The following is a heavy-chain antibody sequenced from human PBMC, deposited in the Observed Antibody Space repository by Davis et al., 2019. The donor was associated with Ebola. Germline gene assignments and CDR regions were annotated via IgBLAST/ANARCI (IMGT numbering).Heavy chain of an antibody. CDR3: TKETDERSSSSNDY. V-gene: IGHV3-30*18. CDR1: GFTFSNFG. J-gene: IGHJ4*02. CDR2: VSFDGSVP. D-gene: IGHD6-6*01. Sequence: GESLKISCAASGFTFSNFGMHWVRQAPGKGLEWVAVVSFDGSVPHYGDSVKGRFAVSRDNSRNTVSLQMSSLRTDDTAVYYCTKETDERSSSSNDYWGQGTLVTVSS.